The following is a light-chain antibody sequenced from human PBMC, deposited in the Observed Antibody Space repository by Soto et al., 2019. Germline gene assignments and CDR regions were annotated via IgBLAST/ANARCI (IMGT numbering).Light chain of an antibody. CDR3: QQYGGSSYT. V-gene: IGKV3-20*01. J-gene: IGKJ2*01. CDR2: GAS. CDR1: QSVSSSY. Sequence: EIVLTQSPGTLSLSPGERATLSCRASQSVSSSYLAWYQQKPSQAPRLLIFGASSRATDIPDRFSGSGSGTDFTLTISRLEPEDFAVYYCQQYGGSSYTFGQGTKLQIK.